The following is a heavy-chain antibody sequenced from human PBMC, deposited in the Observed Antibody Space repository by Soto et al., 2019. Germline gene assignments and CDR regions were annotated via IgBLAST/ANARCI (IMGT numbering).Heavy chain of an antibody. V-gene: IGHV1-46*01. CDR1: AYTFTSYY. D-gene: IGHD4-17*01. Sequence: SVKVSCKASAYTFTSYYMHLVRQAPGQGLEWMGIINPSGGSTSYAQKFQGRVTMTRDTSTSTVYMELSSLRSEDTAVYYCARDREDYGDPLQYNWFDPWGQGTLVTVSS. CDR3: ARDREDYGDPLQYNWFDP. CDR2: INPSGGST. J-gene: IGHJ5*02.